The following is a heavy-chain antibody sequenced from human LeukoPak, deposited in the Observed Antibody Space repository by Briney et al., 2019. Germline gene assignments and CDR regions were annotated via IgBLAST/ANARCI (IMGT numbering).Heavy chain of an antibody. CDR3: ARELWGYSSSRSFAY. CDR1: GYTFTSNA. V-gene: IGHV7-4-1*02. J-gene: IGHJ4*02. CDR2: INTNTGNP. Sequence: GASVKVSCKASGYTFTSNAMHWVRQAPGQGLEWMGWINTNTGNPAYAQGFTGRFVFSLDTSVSTAYLQISSLKAEDTAVYYCARELWGYSSSRSFAYWGQGTLVTVSS. D-gene: IGHD6-13*01.